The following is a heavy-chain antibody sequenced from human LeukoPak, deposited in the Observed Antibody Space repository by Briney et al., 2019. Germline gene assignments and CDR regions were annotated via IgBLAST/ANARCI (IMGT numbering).Heavy chain of an antibody. V-gene: IGHV3-30*02. CDR1: GFTFSSYG. Sequence: TGGSLRLSCAASGFTFSSYGMHWVRQAPGKGLEWVAFIRYDGSNKYYADSVKGRFTISKDNSKNTLYLHVNSLRPDDTAVYYCARDMSYDSIGVNQDYFDYWGQGTLVTVSS. D-gene: IGHD3-22*01. CDR3: ARDMSYDSIGVNQDYFDY. CDR2: IRYDGSNK. J-gene: IGHJ4*02.